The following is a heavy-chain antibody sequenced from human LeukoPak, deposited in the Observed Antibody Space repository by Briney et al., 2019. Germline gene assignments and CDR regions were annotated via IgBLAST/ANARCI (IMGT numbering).Heavy chain of an antibody. D-gene: IGHD3-16*02. CDR3: AKERAGYTNPYYFDY. V-gene: IGHV3-23*01. J-gene: IGHJ4*02. CDR2: VSGSGATT. Sequence: GGSLRLSCACSGFSFSGYAMNWVRQAPGKGLELVSSVSGSGATTFYADSVKGRFITSKDTSSDTVYLQMNSLGAEDTAVYYCAKERAGYTNPYYFDYWGQGTLVTVSS. CDR1: GFSFSGYA.